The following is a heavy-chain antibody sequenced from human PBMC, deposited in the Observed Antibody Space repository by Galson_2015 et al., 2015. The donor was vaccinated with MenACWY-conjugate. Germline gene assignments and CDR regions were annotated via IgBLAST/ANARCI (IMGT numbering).Heavy chain of an antibody. D-gene: IGHD6-13*01. CDR3: ARESGSRLSPTDDAFDI. CDR1: GYTFTSYA. J-gene: IGHJ3*02. Sequence: QSGAEVKKPGTSVKVSCKASGYTFTSYAMHWVRQAPGQRLEWMGWINAGNGNTKYSQKFQGRVTITRDTSASTAYMELSSLRSEDTAVYYCARESGSRLSPTDDAFDIWGQGTMVTVSS. CDR2: INAGNGNT. V-gene: IGHV1-3*01.